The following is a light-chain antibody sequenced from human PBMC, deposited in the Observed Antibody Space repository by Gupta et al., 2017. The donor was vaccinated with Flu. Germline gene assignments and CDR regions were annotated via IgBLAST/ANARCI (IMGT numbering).Light chain of an antibody. CDR1: QSVSSY. V-gene: IGKV3-11*01. Sequence: IATLSCRASQSVSSYLAWYQQKPGQAPRLLIYDASNRATGVPARFSGSGSGTDFTLTTSSLEPEDFAVYYCQQRTNWPPGLTFGGGTKVEIK. CDR3: QQRTNWPPGLT. J-gene: IGKJ4*01. CDR2: DAS.